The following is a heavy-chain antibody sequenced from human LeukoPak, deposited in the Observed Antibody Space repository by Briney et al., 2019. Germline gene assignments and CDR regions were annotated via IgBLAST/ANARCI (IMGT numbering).Heavy chain of an antibody. CDR1: GGSISSGGYS. CDR3: ARGGSIWSGYPFDY. Sequence: PSQTLSLTCAVSGGSISSGGYSWIWIRQPPGKGLEWIVYIYHSGSTYYNPSLKSRVTISVDRSKNQFSLKLSSVTAADTAVYYCARGGSIWSGYPFDYWGQGTLVTVSS. CDR2: IYHSGST. J-gene: IGHJ4*02. D-gene: IGHD3-3*01. V-gene: IGHV4-30-2*01.